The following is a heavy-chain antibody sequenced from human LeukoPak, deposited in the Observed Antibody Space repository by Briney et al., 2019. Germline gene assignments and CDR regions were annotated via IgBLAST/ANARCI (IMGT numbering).Heavy chain of an antibody. CDR3: ARPDSSSDY. J-gene: IGHJ4*02. Sequence: GESLKISCKGYGYSFTSYWIGWVRQMPGKGLEWMGIIYPYDSDTRYSPSFQVQVTISADKSINTAFLQWRRLKASDSAMYYCARPDSSSDYWGQGTLVTVSS. D-gene: IGHD3-22*01. CDR2: IYPYDSDT. CDR1: GYSFTSYW. V-gene: IGHV5-51*01.